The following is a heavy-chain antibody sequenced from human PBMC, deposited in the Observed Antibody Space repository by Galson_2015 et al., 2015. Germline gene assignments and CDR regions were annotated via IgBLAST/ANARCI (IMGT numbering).Heavy chain of an antibody. V-gene: IGHV5-51*03. CDR1: GYSFTSYW. J-gene: IGHJ3*02. CDR2: IYPGDSDT. CDR3: AGPSWPAEYYYDSSGYYFGVSAFDI. D-gene: IGHD3-22*01. Sequence: QSGAEVKKPGESLQISCKGSGYSFTSYWIGWVRQMPGKGLEWMGIIYPGDSDTRYSPSFQGQVTISADKSISTAYLQWSSLKASDTAMYYCAGPSWPAEYYYDSSGYYFGVSAFDIWGQGTMVTVSS.